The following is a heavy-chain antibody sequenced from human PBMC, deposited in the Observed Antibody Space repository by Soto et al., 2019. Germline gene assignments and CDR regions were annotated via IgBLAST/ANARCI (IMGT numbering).Heavy chain of an antibody. D-gene: IGHD4-17*01. J-gene: IGHJ4*02. CDR2: ISAYNGNT. V-gene: IGHV1-18*01. CDR3: ARPSGSYGDYAWSLKY. CDR1: GYTFTGXX. Sequence: QVQLVQSGAEVKKPGASVKVSCKASGYTFTGXXXXXXXXXXXXXXXXXGWISAYNGNTNYAQKFQDRLTMTTDASTSTAYMELRSLRSDXTAVYYCARPSGSYGDYAWSLKYWGQGTLVTVSS.